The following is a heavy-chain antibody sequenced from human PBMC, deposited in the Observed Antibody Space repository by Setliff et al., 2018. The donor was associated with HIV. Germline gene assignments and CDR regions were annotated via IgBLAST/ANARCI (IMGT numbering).Heavy chain of an antibody. Sequence: SETLSLTCTVSGGSISSGSYYWSWIRQPAGKGLEWIGHIYTSGSTYYNPSLKSRLTISVDTSKNQFSLKLSSVTAADTAVYYCARDLYYYDSSSYLRWYFDLWGRGTLVTVSS. CDR2: IYTSGST. J-gene: IGHJ2*01. CDR3: ARDLYYYDSSSYLRWYFDL. V-gene: IGHV4-61*09. CDR1: GGSISSGSYY. D-gene: IGHD3-22*01.